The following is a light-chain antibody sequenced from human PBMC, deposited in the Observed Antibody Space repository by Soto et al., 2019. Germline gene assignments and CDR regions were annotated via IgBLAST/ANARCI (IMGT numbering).Light chain of an antibody. J-gene: IGKJ5*01. CDR1: QSVSSRF. CDR2: AAS. Sequence: EIVLPQSPGTLSLSPGESSTLSCRARQSVSSRFLAWYQQRPGQATRLLIYAASTRATGIPDRFSGSGSGTDFTLTIGRLEPEDFAVYYCQQYGSSPPGTFGQGTRLEIK. CDR3: QQYGSSPPGT. V-gene: IGKV3-20*01.